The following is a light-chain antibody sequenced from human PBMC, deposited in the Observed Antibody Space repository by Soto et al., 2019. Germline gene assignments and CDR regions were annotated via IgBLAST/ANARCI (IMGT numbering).Light chain of an antibody. V-gene: IGKV3-15*01. Sequence: EIVMTQSPGTLSVSPGEIATLLCRASQSVSNNLAWYQQKPVQAPRLLIYDTSTRATGIPARFSGRGSGTEFTLTIISLPAEDYAVYYCHQYNTWPAFTFGPGTQVDI. CDR2: DTS. CDR3: HQYNTWPAFT. J-gene: IGKJ3*01. CDR1: QSVSNN.